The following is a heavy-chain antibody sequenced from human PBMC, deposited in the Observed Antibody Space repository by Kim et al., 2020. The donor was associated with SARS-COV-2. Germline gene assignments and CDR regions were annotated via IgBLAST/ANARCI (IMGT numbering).Heavy chain of an antibody. CDR2: ISWNSGSI. V-gene: IGHV3-9*01. CDR1: GFTFGDYA. D-gene: IGHD2-2*01. J-gene: IGHJ5*02. Sequence: GGSLRLSCAASGFTFGDYAMHWVRQAPGKGLEWVSGISWNSGSIGYADSVKGRFTISRDNAKNSLYLQMNSLRAEDTALYYCAKDISPYCSSTSCYSVGQALEFDPWGQGTLVTVSS. CDR3: AKDISPYCSSTSCYSVGQALEFDP.